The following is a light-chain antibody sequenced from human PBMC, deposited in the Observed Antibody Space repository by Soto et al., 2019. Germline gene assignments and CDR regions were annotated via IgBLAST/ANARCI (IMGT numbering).Light chain of an antibody. CDR1: QGISSW. CDR3: KQAKRLPLT. V-gene: IGKV1-12*01. J-gene: IGKJ4*01. Sequence: DIQMTQSPSSVSASVGDRVTLTCRSSQGISSWLAWYQQKPGQAPKRMIYASSSLQSGVPSRFSVSGYGKDFTLIISILQPEPCETYAGKQAKRLPLTYGGGTKVEIK. CDR2: ASS.